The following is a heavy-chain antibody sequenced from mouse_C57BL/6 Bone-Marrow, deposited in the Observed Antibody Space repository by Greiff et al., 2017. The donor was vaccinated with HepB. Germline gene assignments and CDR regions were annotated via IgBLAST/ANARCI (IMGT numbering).Heavy chain of an antibody. CDR2: IYPGSGNT. CDR1: GYTFTDYY. CDR3: ARSGYYDYDEDWYFDV. D-gene: IGHD2-4*01. Sequence: QVQLKESGAELVRPGASVKLSCKASGYTFTDYYINWVKQRPGQGLEWIARIYPGSGNTYYNEKFKGKATLTAEKSSSTAYMQLSSLTSEDSAVYFCARSGYYDYDEDWYFDVWGTGTTVTVSS. V-gene: IGHV1-76*01. J-gene: IGHJ1*03.